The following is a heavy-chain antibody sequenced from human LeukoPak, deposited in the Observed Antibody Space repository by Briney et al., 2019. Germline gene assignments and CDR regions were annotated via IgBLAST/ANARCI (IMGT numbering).Heavy chain of an antibody. CDR1: GGTFSSYA. Sequence: ASVKVSCKASGGTFSSYAISWVRQAPGQGLEWMGGIIPIFGTANYAQKFQGRVTITTDESTSTAYMELSSLRSEDTAVYYCARGQTIFGKDSYYYYYMDVWGKGTTVTVSS. V-gene: IGHV1-69*05. J-gene: IGHJ6*03. CDR3: ARGQTIFGKDSYYYYYMDV. CDR2: IIPIFGTA. D-gene: IGHD3-3*01.